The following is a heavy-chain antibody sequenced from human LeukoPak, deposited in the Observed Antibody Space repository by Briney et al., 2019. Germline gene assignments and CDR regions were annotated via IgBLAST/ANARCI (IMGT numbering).Heavy chain of an antibody. CDR2: IYTSGST. V-gene: IGHV4-4*07. CDR1: GDSISSYY. D-gene: IGHD2-2*01. Sequence: SETLSLTCTVSGDSISSYYWSWIRQPAGKGLEWIGRIYTSGSTNYNPSLKSRVTMSVDTSKNQFSLKLSSVTAADTAVYYCARGRHIVVVPAARGDAFDIWGQGTMVTVSS. J-gene: IGHJ3*02. CDR3: ARGRHIVVVPAARGDAFDI.